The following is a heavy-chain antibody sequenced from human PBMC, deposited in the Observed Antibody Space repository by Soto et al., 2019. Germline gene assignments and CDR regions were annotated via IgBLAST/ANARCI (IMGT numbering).Heavy chain of an antibody. Sequence: QVYLQQWGAGPLNPSETLSLTCAVYGGSVSGYSWTWLRQPPGKGLEWIGEVSDRGGTNYSPSLKSRVTISMDTSKKQFSLRLTSVTAADTDLYYCARRVAVTYVFDTWGQGALVPVSS. J-gene: IGHJ4*02. D-gene: IGHD4-17*01. V-gene: IGHV4-34*01. CDR1: GGSVSGYS. CDR3: ARRVAVTYVFDT. CDR2: VSDRGGT.